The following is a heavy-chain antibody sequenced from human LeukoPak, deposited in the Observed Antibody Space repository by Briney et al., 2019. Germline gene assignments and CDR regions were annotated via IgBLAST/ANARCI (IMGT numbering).Heavy chain of an antibody. CDR1: GFTFSDYY. J-gene: IGHJ4*02. CDR2: ISSSGSTI. Sequence: PGGSLRLSCAASGFTFSDYYMSWIRQAPGKGLEWVSYISSSGSTIYYADSVKGRFTISRDNAKNSLYLQMNSLRAEDTAVYYCARFQRGAPRDLYFDYWGQGTLVTVSS. CDR3: ARFQRGAPRDLYFDY. V-gene: IGHV3-11*04. D-gene: IGHD5-24*01.